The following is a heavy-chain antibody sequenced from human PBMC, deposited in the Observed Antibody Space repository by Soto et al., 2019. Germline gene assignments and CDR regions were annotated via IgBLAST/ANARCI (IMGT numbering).Heavy chain of an antibody. V-gene: IGHV3-23*01. CDR1: GFSFSDYA. CDR2: ISRTGDSA. Sequence: EVHLLESGGALVQAGGSLTLSCAASGFSFSDYAMSWVRQAPGKGLEGVSSISRTGDSAYYADSVKGRFAISRDRSKNRLSLQMNSLRVEDTAVYYCAKGPDGSGYYHNWFDSWGQGTLITVSS. CDR3: AKGPDGSGYYHNWFDS. D-gene: IGHD3-22*01. J-gene: IGHJ5*01.